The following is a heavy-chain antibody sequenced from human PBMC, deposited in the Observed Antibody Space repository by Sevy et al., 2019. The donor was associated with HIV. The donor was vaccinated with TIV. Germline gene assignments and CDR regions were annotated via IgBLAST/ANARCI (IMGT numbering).Heavy chain of an antibody. V-gene: IGHV3-21*04. J-gene: IGHJ6*02. CDR1: GFTFRSYS. Sequence: GGSLRLSCAASGFTFRSYSMNWVRQAPGRGLEWVSSITSSSSFIFYAGSVKGRVTISRDNAKNSLFLQTNSLRAEDTAVYYCARPTAGLAEYEPLDNARFYGMDVWGHGTTVTVSS. D-gene: IGHD6-6*01. CDR3: ARPTAGLAEYEPLDNARFYGMDV. CDR2: ITSSSSFI.